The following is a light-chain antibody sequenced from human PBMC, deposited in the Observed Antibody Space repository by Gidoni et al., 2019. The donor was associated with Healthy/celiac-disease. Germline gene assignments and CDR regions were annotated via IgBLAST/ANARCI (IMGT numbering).Light chain of an antibody. CDR1: QSVSSN. V-gene: IGKV3-15*01. CDR3: QQYNNWPLCS. J-gene: IGKJ2*04. CDR2: GAS. Sequence: EIVMTQSPATLSVSPGERATLSCRASQSVSSNLAWYQQKPGQAPRLLTYGASTRATGIPARFSGSGSGTEFTLTISSLQSEDCAVYYCQQYNNWPLCSFGQGTKLEIK.